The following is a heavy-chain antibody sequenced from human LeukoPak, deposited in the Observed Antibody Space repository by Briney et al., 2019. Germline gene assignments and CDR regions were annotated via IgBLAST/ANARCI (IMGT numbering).Heavy chain of an antibody. Sequence: GRSLRLSCVSSGFTFSSYGMHWVRQAPGKGLEWVALISPDGSDNYYADSVKGRFTISRDNSKNTLYLQMKSLSVEDTAVYYCAKDYGGVMNFWGQGTLVTVSS. CDR2: ISPDGSDN. CDR3: AKDYGGVMNF. D-gene: IGHD3-16*01. V-gene: IGHV3-30*18. CDR1: GFTFSSYG. J-gene: IGHJ4*02.